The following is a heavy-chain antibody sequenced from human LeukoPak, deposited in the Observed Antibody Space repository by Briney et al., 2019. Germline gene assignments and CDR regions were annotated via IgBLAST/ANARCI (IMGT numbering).Heavy chain of an antibody. V-gene: IGHV1-8*03. CDR3: ARVRLRNGYNWFDP. CDR1: GYTFTDYY. D-gene: IGHD3-3*01. CDR2: MSPDSGDT. J-gene: IGHJ5*02. Sequence: GASVKVSCKASGYTFTDYYINWVRQAPGQGLEWMGWMSPDSGDTGYAHKFQGRVTITRSTSITTAYMELRSLTFEDTAVYYCARVRLRNGYNWFDPWGQGTLVTVSS.